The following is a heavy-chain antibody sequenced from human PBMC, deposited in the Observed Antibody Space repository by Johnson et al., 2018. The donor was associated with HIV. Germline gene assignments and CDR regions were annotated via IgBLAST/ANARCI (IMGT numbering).Heavy chain of an antibody. CDR3: ARDRAKVDDPNDAFDI. V-gene: IGHV3-30*04. CDR2: ISDDGGSK. Sequence: QVQLVESGGGVVQPGRSLRISCEASGFTLGRYALHWVRQAPGKGLDWVAVISDDGGSKYYGDSVKGRFTISRDNSKNTVYLQRNRLRAEDTAVYYCARDRAKVDDPNDAFDIWGQGTVVTVSS. J-gene: IGHJ3*02. CDR1: GFTLGRYA. D-gene: IGHD1-1*01.